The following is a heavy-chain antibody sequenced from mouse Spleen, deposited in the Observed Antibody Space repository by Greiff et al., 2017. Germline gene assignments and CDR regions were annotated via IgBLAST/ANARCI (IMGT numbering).Heavy chain of an antibody. CDR3: TREDSSGGFAY. CDR1: GFTFSSYT. J-gene: IGHJ3*01. V-gene: IGHV5-6-4*01. Sequence: EVQLQQSGGGLVKPGGSLKLSCAASGFTFSSYTMSWVRQTPEKRLEWVATISSGGSYTYYPDSVKGRFTISRDNAKNTLYLQMSSLKSEDTAMYYCTREDSSGGFAYWGQGTLVTVSA. D-gene: IGHD3-2*01. CDR2: ISSGGSYT.